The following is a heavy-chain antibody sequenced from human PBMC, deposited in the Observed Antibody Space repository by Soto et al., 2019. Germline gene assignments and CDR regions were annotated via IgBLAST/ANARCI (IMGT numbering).Heavy chain of an antibody. CDR1: SGSISSSNW. CDR2: VYHSGST. D-gene: IGHD6-6*01. CDR3: ARGPLESIVARPDVHYYYYMHV. V-gene: IGHV4-4*02. Sequence: SETLSLTCAVSSGSISSSNWWRWVRQTPGKGLEWIGEVYHSGSTKYNPSLKSRVTISVDKSKNQFSLKLSSVTATDTAVYYCARGPLESIVARPDVHYYYYMHVPGKATTVTVSS. J-gene: IGHJ6*03.